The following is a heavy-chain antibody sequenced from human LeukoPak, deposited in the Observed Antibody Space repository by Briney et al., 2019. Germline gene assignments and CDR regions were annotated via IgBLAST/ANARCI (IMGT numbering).Heavy chain of an antibody. D-gene: IGHD3-10*01. CDR2: IYYSGST. V-gene: IGHV4-59*11. CDR1: GVSISSHY. J-gene: IGHJ5*02. Sequence: KPSETLSLTCTVSGVSISSHYWSWIRQPPGKGLEWIGYIYYSGSTNYNPSLKSRVTISVDTSKNQFSLKLSSVTAADTAVYYCARLETILLWFGSLDPWGQGTLVTVPS. CDR3: ARLETILLWFGSLDP.